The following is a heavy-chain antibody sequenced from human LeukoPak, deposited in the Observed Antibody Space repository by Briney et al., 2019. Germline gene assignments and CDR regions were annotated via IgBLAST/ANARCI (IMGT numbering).Heavy chain of an antibody. D-gene: IGHD3-3*01. CDR2: IYYSGST. CDR1: GGSLSGSY. CDR3: ARGIGYYDFWSGYPGPDRYYFDY. Sequence: SETLSLTCAVYGGSLSGSYWSWIRQPPGKGLEWIGYIYYSGSTNYNPSLKSRVTISVDTSKNQFSLKLSSVTAADTAVYYCARGIGYYDFWSGYPGPDRYYFDYWGQGTLVTVSS. J-gene: IGHJ4*02. V-gene: IGHV4-59*01.